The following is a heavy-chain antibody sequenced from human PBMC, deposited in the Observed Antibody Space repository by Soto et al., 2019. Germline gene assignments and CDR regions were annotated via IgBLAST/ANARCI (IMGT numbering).Heavy chain of an antibody. V-gene: IGHV1-8*01. J-gene: IGHJ6*02. Sequence: ASVKVSCKASGYTFTSYDINWVRQATGQGLEWMGWMNPNSGNTGYAQKFQGRVTMTRNTSISTAYMELSSLRSEDTAVYYCAREGGDYGPLHYYYGMDVWGQGTTVTVS. D-gene: IGHD4-17*01. CDR2: MNPNSGNT. CDR3: AREGGDYGPLHYYYGMDV. CDR1: GYTFTSYD.